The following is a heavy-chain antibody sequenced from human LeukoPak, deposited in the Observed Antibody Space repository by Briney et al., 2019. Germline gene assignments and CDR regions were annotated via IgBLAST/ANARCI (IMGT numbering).Heavy chain of an antibody. V-gene: IGHV5-51*01. CDR3: ARRANVDTAMVYLDY. J-gene: IGHJ4*02. D-gene: IGHD5-18*01. CDR1: GYSFTSYW. CDR2: IYPGDSDT. Sequence: GESLKISCKGSGYSFTSYWIGWVRQMPGKGLEWMGIIYPGDSDTSYSPSFQGQVTISADKSISTAYLQWSSLKASDTAMYYCARRANVDTAMVYLDYWGQGTLVTVSS.